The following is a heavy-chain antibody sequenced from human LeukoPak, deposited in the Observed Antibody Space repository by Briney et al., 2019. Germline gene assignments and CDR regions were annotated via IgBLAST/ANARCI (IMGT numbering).Heavy chain of an antibody. Sequence: SETLSLTCTVSGGPITCSNYYWGWIRQPPGEGLEWIGSFYNSGSTYYNPSLKSRVTISVDTSKNQFSLKLSSVTAADTAVYYCARTVGQLPFDYWGQGTLVTVSS. CDR2: FYNSGST. J-gene: IGHJ4*02. CDR3: ARTVGQLPFDY. CDR1: GGPITCSNYY. D-gene: IGHD2-2*01. V-gene: IGHV4-39*07.